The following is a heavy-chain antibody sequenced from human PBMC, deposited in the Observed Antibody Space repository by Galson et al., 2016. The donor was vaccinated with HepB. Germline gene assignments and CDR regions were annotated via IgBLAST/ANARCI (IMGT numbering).Heavy chain of an antibody. CDR1: GYTLTELS. D-gene: IGHD1-14*01. J-gene: IGHJ6*02. CDR3: ATDSGVAHLDYYYGMGV. V-gene: IGHV1-24*01. Sequence: SVKVSCKVSGYTLTELSMHWVRQAPGKGLEWMGGFDPEDGETIYAQKFQGRVTMTEDTSTDTAYMELSSLRSEDTAVYYCATDSGVAHLDYYYGMGVWGQGTTVTVSS. CDR2: FDPEDGET.